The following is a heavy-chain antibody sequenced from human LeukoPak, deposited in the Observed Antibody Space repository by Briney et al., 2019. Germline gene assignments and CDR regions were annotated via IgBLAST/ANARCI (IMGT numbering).Heavy chain of an antibody. V-gene: IGHV1-69*13. CDR3: AREPITMGWFDP. D-gene: IGHD3-10*01. CDR2: IIPIFGTA. J-gene: IGHJ5*02. Sequence: SVKVSCKASGGTFSSYAISWVRQAPGQGLKWMGGIIPIFGTANYAQKFQGRVTITADESTSTAYMELSSLRSEDTAVYYCAREPITMGWFDPWGQGTLVTVSS. CDR1: GGTFSSYA.